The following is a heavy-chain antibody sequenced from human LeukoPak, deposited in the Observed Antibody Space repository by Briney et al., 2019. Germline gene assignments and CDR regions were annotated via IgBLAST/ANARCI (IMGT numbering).Heavy chain of an antibody. CDR1: GFTFSTYG. V-gene: IGHV3-33*01. CDR2: IWYDGSNK. CDR3: ARDPGVRWLVGSAY. D-gene: IGHD6-19*01. Sequence: GGSLRLSCAVSGFTFSTYGMHWVRQAPGKGLEWVADIWYDGSNKYYEDSVKGRFTISRDNSKNTLYLQMNSLRAEDTAVYYCARDPGVRWLVGSAYWGQGTLVTVSS. J-gene: IGHJ4*02.